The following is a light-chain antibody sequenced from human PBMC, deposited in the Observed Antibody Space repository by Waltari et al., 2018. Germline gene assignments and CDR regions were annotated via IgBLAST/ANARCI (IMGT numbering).Light chain of an antibody. Sequence: QSALTQPASVSGSPGESITISCPGTSSAVGGHNHVSWYQHHPGKAPKLIIHDVNKRPSGVSNRFSGSKSDTTASLTISGLQAEDEVDYYCNSFTDTASWVFGGGTKLTVL. CDR1: SSAVGGHNH. J-gene: IGLJ3*02. CDR3: NSFTDTASWV. V-gene: IGLV2-14*03. CDR2: DVN.